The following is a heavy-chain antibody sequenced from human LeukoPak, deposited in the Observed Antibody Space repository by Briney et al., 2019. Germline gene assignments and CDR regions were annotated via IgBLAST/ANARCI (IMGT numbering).Heavy chain of an antibody. CDR1: GYTFTGYY. D-gene: IGHD4-17*01. CDR3: ARDGGGTVTNAFDY. V-gene: IGHV1-2*02. CDR2: INPNSGGT. Sequence: GASVKVSCKASGYTFTGYYMHWVRQAPGQGLEWMGWINPNSGGTNYAQKFQGRVAMTRDTSISTVYMELSRLRSDDTAVYYCARDGGGTVTNAFDYWGQGTLVTVSS. J-gene: IGHJ4*02.